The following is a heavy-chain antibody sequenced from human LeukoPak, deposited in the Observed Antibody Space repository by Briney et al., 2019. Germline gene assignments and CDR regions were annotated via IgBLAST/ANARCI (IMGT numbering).Heavy chain of an antibody. CDR3: ARDLSYYWYYMDV. J-gene: IGHJ6*03. D-gene: IGHD2-8*01. Sequence: GGSLRLSCAASGFTFSSYNMNWVRQAPGKGLEWVSVIYSGGSTYYADSVKGRFTISRDNSKNTLYLQMNSLRAEDTAVYYCARDLSYYWYYMDVWGKGTTVTISS. CDR2: IYSGGST. CDR1: GFTFSSYN. V-gene: IGHV3-53*01.